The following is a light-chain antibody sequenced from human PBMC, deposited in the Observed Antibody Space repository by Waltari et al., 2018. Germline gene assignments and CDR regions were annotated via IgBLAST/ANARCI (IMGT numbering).Light chain of an antibody. V-gene: IGKV3-20*01. CDR1: QSISRY. CDR2: GAS. Sequence: EVVLTQSPGTLSLSPGERATLFCRASQSISRYLVWYQQRPGQAPRLLIYGASIRAAGIADRISGSGSGTDFTLSISRLEPEDFAVYYCQNHERLPATFGQGTRVEIK. CDR3: QNHERLPAT. J-gene: IGKJ1*01.